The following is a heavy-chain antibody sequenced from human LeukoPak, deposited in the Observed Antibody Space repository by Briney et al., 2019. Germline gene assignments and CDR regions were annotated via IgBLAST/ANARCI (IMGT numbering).Heavy chain of an antibody. CDR2: ISAYNGNT. CDR1: GYTFTSYG. D-gene: IGHD4-17*01. J-gene: IGHJ4*02. CDR3: ARDPGYGDYVDLLFDY. V-gene: IGHV1-18*01. Sequence: GASVKVSCKASGYTFTSYGISWVRQAPGQGLEWMGWISAYNGNTNYAQKLQGRVTMTTDTSTSTAYMELRSLRSDDTVVYYCARDPGYGDYVDLLFDYWGQGTLVTVSS.